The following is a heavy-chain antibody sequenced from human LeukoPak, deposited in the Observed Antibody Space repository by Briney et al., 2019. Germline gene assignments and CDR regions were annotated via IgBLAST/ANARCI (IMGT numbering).Heavy chain of an antibody. CDR3: AKVVGDFNF. CDR2: IKSSDNSA. D-gene: IGHD4-17*01. CDR1: GFTLTTYA. Sequence: GGSLRLSCTASGFTLTTYAMSWVRQAPGKGLEWVAAIKSSDNSAYYIDSVKGRFTISRDNSKNTLFLQMNSLRAEDTAIYYCAKVVGDFNFWGQGTLDTVSS. J-gene: IGHJ4*02. V-gene: IGHV3-23*01.